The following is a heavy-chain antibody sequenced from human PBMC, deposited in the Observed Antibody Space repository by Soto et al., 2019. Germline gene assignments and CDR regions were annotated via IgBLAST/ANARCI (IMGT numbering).Heavy chain of an antibody. J-gene: IGHJ6*02. CDR1: GYTFTGYY. CDR3: ARDLIAAAGTGGAEGGDYYYGMDV. CDR2: INPNSGGT. Sequence: GASVKVSCKASGYTFTGYYMHWVRQAPGQGLEWMGWINPNSGGTNYAQKFQGRVTMTRDTSISTVYMELSSLRSDDTAVYYCARDLIAAAGTGGAEGGDYYYGMDVWGQGTTVTVSS. V-gene: IGHV1-2*02. D-gene: IGHD6-13*01.